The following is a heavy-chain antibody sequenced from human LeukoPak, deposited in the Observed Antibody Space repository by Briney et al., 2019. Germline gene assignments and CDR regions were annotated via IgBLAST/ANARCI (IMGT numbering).Heavy chain of an antibody. Sequence: GGSLRLSCAASGFTFNTYTMNWVRQAPGKGLVWVSRINSGGSSTSYADSVKGRFTISRDNAKNTLYLQMNSLRAEDTAVYYCARDDRSGYGMDVWGQGTTVTVSS. CDR1: GFTFNTYT. J-gene: IGHJ6*02. V-gene: IGHV3-74*01. D-gene: IGHD6-19*01. CDR2: INSGGSST. CDR3: ARDDRSGYGMDV.